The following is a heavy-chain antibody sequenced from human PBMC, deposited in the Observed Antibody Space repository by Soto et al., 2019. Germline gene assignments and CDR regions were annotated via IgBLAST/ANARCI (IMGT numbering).Heavy chain of an antibody. CDR3: ARDNYGDDGGGSFDF. J-gene: IGHJ3*01. CDR2: ISAHNGNT. Sequence: ASVKVSRKASGYIFTNYGISWVRQAPGQGLEWMGWISAHNGNTKYAQKAQGRITMTTDTSTSTAYMELRSLRSDDTAVYHCARDNYGDDGGGSFDFWGQGTMVTVSS. V-gene: IGHV1-18*01. D-gene: IGHD2-21*02. CDR1: GYIFTNYG.